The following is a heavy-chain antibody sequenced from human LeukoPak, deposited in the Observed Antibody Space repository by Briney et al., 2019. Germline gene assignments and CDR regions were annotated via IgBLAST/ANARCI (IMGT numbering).Heavy chain of an antibody. V-gene: IGHV3-23*01. Sequence: GGSLRLSCAASGFTVSSYGMSWVRQAPGKGLEWVSAISNSGGNTYYADSVKGRFTISRDNSKNTLYLQMNSLRAEDTAVYYCAKDLSSGTGRGFDYWGQGTLVTVSS. CDR3: AKDLSSGTGRGFDY. CDR1: GFTVSSYG. J-gene: IGHJ4*02. D-gene: IGHD3/OR15-3a*01. CDR2: ISNSGGNT.